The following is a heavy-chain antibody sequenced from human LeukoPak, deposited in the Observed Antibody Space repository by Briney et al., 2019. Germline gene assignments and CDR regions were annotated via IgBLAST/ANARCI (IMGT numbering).Heavy chain of an antibody. V-gene: IGHV4-61*02. CDR1: GGSISSGSYY. Sequence: PSETLSLTCTVSGGSISSGSYYWSWIRQPAGKGLEWIGRIYTSGSTNYNPSLKSRVTISVDTSKNQFSLTLSSVTAADTAVYYSARDSSGDGYSSGYHGGQGTLVTVSS. D-gene: IGHD6-25*01. CDR3: ARDSSGDGYSSGYH. J-gene: IGHJ4*02. CDR2: IYTSGST.